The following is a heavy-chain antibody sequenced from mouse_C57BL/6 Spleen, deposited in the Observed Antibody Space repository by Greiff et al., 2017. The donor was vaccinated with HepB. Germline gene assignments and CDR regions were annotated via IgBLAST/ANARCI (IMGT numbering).Heavy chain of an antibody. CDR3: ASGKLGRAMDY. V-gene: IGHV2-6*01. CDR1: GFSLTSYG. D-gene: IGHD4-1*01. CDR2: IWGVGST. J-gene: IGHJ4*01. Sequence: VQLQESGPGLVAPSQSLSITCTVSGFSLTSYGVDWVRQSPGKGLEWLGVIWGVGSTNYNSAPKSRLSISKDNSKSQVFLKMNSLQTDDTAMYYCASGKLGRAMDYWGQGTSVTVSS.